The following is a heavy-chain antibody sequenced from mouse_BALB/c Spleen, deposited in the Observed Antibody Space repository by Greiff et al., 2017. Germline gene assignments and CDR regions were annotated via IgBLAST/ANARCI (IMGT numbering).Heavy chain of an antibody. J-gene: IGHJ4*01. D-gene: IGHD2-1*01. CDR2: ISSGGSYT. Sequence: EVNVVESGGDLVKPGGSLKLSCAASGFTFSSYGMSWVRQTPDKRLEWVATISSGGSYTYYPDSVKGRFTISRDNAKNTLYLQMSSLKSEDTAMYYCASHDLLWYYYAMDYWGQGTSVTVSS. V-gene: IGHV5-6*01. CDR1: GFTFSSYG. CDR3: ASHDLLWYYYAMDY.